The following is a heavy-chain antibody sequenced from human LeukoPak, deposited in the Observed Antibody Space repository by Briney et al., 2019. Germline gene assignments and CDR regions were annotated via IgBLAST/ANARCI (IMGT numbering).Heavy chain of an antibody. CDR2: INQDGSEK. CDR3: ADPPSDF. CDR1: GVNFNSKW. Sequence: GGSLRLSCAPSGVNFNSKWMTWVREAPGKGLERVANINQDGSEKYHGDSVKGRFTISRDNAKSSLFLEMSSLRAEDTAVYYCADPPSDFWGQGTLVAVSS. V-gene: IGHV3-7*01. J-gene: IGHJ4*02.